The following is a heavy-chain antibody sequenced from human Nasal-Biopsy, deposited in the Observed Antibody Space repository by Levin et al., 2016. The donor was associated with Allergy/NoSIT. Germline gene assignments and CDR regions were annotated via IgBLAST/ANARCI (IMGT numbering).Heavy chain of an antibody. Sequence: GESLKISCQGFGYIGQAFTSYWIAWVRQMPGKGLEYMGMIYPSDADIKYGPSFQGLVSISADNSINTAYLQLTRLKASDTAMYYCAQHYSGYTYGPTFFDMWGQGTLVTVSS. D-gene: IGHD5-18*01. CDR3: AQHYSGYTYGPTFFDM. V-gene: IGHV5-51*01. CDR2: IYPSDADI. J-gene: IGHJ4*02. CDR1: GYIGQAFTSYW.